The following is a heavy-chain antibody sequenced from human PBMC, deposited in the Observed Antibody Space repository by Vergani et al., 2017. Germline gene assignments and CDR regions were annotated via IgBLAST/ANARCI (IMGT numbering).Heavy chain of an antibody. D-gene: IGHD3-10*01. CDR2: INPNSGGT. V-gene: IGHV1-2*04. CDR3: ARVREYYGSGSQPPWFDY. CDR1: GYTFTGYY. J-gene: IGHJ4*02. Sequence: QVQLVQSGAEVKKPGASVKVSCKASGYTFTGYYMHWVRQAPGQGLEWMGWINPNSGGTNYAQKFQGWVTMTRDTSISTAYMELSRLRSDDTAVYYCARVREYYGSGSQPPWFDYWGQGTLVTVSS.